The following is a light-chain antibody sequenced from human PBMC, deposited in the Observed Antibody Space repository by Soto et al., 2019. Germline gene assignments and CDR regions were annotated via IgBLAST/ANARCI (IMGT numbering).Light chain of an antibody. Sequence: EIVLTQSPGTLSLSPCDTATLSCRASQTISSNFLAWYQQKPGQAPRLLIYTVSTRATGVPDRFSGSGSGTDFTLTITRLETDDFAVYYCQQCGSSPWTFGQGTKVDIK. J-gene: IGKJ1*01. CDR2: TVS. CDR3: QQCGSSPWT. CDR1: QTISSNF. V-gene: IGKV3-20*01.